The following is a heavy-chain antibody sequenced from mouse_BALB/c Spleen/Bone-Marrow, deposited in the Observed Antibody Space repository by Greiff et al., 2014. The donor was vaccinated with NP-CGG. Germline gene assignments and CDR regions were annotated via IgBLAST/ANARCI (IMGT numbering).Heavy chain of an antibody. V-gene: IGHV1-5*01. CDR2: IYPGNSDT. D-gene: IGHD2-10*02. CDR3: TFLVKEDFAY. Sequence: VQLQQSGTVLARPGASVKMSCKASGYSFTSYWMHWVKQRPGQGLEWIGAIYPGNSDTTYKQKFKGKAKLTAVTSAGTAYMELSSLTNEDSAVYYCTFLVKEDFAYWGQGTLVTVSA. J-gene: IGHJ3*01. CDR1: GYSFTSYW.